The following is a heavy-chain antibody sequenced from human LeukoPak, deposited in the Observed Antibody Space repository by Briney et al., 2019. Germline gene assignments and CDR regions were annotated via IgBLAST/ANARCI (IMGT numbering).Heavy chain of an antibody. V-gene: IGHV1-24*01. CDR1: GYTLTELS. CDR3: ARVMSGLGSYYMAAFDN. Sequence: ASVKVSCKVSGYTLTELSMHWVRQAPGKGLEWMGGFDPEDGETIYAQKFQGRVTITADESTSTAYMELSSLRSEDTAVYYCARVMSGLGSYYMAAFDNWGQGTLVTVSS. CDR2: FDPEDGET. D-gene: IGHD3-10*01. J-gene: IGHJ4*02.